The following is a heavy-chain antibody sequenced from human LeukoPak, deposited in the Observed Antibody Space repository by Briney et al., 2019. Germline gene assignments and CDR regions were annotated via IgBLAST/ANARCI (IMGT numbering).Heavy chain of an antibody. J-gene: IGHJ4*02. Sequence: PGGSLRLSCAASGFTCDNYGMSWVRQVPGKGLEWVSSINANGGSTAYADSVRGRFTISRDNAKNSLYLQMNSLRAEDTAFYSXXXXXFWMDFKGGNYGGQGTLSPSPQ. CDR1: GFTCDNYG. CDR3: XXXXFWMDFKGGNY. V-gene: IGHV3-20*04. D-gene: IGHD3-3*01. CDR2: INANGGST.